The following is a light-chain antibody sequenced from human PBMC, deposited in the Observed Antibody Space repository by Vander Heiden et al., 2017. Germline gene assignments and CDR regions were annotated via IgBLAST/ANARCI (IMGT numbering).Light chain of an antibody. CDR3: QTWGTGTQGVV. Sequence: QLVQTQSPSASASLGASVQPTYTLRSGTRSYPIAWHQQQPDKGPRYLMTLNSDGSHSKRDGVPYRFSGSSSGAERYLTISSLQSADEADYYCQTWGTGTQGVVFGGGTKLTVL. V-gene: IGLV4-69*02. CDR2: LNSDGSH. CDR1: SGTRSYP. J-gene: IGLJ2*01.